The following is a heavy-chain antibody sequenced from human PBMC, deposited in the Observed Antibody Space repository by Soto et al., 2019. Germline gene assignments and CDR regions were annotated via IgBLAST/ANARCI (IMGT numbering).Heavy chain of an antibody. CDR2: IYYSGST. CDR3: ARVALGLTHLFDY. Sequence: SETLSLTCTVSGGSISSGGYYWSWIRQHPGKGLEWIGYIYYSGSTYYNPSLKSRVTISVDTSKNQFSLKLSSVTAADTAVYYCARVALGLTHLFDYWGQGTLVTVSS. CDR1: GGSISSGGYY. J-gene: IGHJ4*02. D-gene: IGHD3-9*01. V-gene: IGHV4-31*03.